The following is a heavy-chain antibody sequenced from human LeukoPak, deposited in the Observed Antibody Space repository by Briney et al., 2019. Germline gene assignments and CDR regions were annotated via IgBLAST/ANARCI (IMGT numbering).Heavy chain of an antibody. V-gene: IGHV3-21*01. CDR3: ARGYYEGAFDQ. D-gene: IGHD3-22*01. CDR2: ISSSSSSI. J-gene: IGHJ4*02. CDR1: GFTFSSYS. Sequence: GGSLRLSCAASGFTFSSYSMNWVRQAPGKGLEGVSSISSSSSSIYYADSVKGRFTISRDNAKNSLYLQMNSLRVEDTAVYYCARGYYEGAFDQWGQGTLVTVSS.